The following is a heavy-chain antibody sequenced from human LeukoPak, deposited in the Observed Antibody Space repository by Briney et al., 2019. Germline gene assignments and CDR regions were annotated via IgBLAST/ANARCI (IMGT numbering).Heavy chain of an antibody. D-gene: IGHD6-19*01. Sequence: GGSLRLSCAGSGFIFRNYAMSWVRQAPGMGLEWVSAISGSGVGTNYADSVKGRFTISRDNSRNSLSLQMNSLRAEDTALYYCAKTGYSSGWYRIWDYWGQGTLVTVSS. J-gene: IGHJ4*02. CDR3: AKTGYSSGWYRIWDY. V-gene: IGHV3-23*01. CDR1: GFIFRNYA. CDR2: ISGSGVGT.